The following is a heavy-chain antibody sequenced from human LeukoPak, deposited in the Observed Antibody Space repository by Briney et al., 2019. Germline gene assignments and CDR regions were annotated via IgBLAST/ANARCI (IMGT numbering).Heavy chain of an antibody. V-gene: IGHV4-4*07. CDR2: IYTSGST. J-gene: IGHJ5*02. D-gene: IGHD2-2*01. CDR1: GGSISSYY. CDR3: ARVCQLPATDWFDP. Sequence: SETLSLTCTVSGGSISSYYWSWIRQPAGKGLEWIGRIYTSGSTNYNPSLKSRVTMSVETSKNQFSLKLSSVTAADTAVYYCARVCQLPATDWFDPWGQGTLVTVSS.